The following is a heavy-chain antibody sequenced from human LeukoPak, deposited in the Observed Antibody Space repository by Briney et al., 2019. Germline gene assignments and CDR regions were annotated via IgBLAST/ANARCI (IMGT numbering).Heavy chain of an antibody. V-gene: IGHV1-18*01. J-gene: IGHJ4*02. CDR1: GYTFTSYG. D-gene: IGHD3-10*01. CDR2: ISAYNGNT. Sequence: ASVKVSCKASGYTFTSYGISWVRQAPGQGREWMGWISAYNGNTNYAQKLQGRVTMTTDTSTSTAYMELRSLRSDDTAVYYCARDRPTMVRGVNPDYWGQGTLVTVSS. CDR3: ARDRPTMVRGVNPDY.